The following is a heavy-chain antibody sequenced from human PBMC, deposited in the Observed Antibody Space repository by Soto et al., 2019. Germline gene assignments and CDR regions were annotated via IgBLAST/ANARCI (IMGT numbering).Heavy chain of an antibody. CDR3: ARGYYDSSGYPTAPKY. Sequence: GGSLRLSCAASGFTFSSYGMHWVRQAPGKGLEWVAVIWYDGSNKYYADSVKGRFTISRDNSKNTLYLQMNSLRAEDTAVYYCARGYYDSSGYPTAPKYWGQGTLVKVSS. J-gene: IGHJ4*02. D-gene: IGHD3-22*01. V-gene: IGHV3-33*01. CDR2: IWYDGSNK. CDR1: GFTFSSYG.